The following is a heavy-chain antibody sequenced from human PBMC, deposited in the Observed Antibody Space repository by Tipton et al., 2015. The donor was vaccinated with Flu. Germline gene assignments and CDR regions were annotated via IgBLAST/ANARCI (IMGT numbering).Heavy chain of an antibody. CDR1: GGSISSSSYY. CDR2: IYYSGST. D-gene: IGHD1-14*01. V-gene: IGHV4-39*07. J-gene: IGHJ4*02. CDR3: ARGAVTVDY. Sequence: TLSLTCTVSGGSISSSSYYWGWIRQPPGKGLEWIGSIYYSGSTYYNPSLKSRVTISVDTSKNQFSLKLSSVTAADTAVYYCARGAVTVDYWGQGTLVTVSS.